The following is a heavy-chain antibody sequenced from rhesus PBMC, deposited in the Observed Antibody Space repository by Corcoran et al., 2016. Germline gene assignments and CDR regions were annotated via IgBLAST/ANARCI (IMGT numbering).Heavy chain of an antibody. D-gene: IGHD3-9*01. J-gene: IGHJ4*01. CDR3: ASHEGVEDDYGYYYTAAY. Sequence: QLQLQESGPALVQPSATLSVTCAVSGGSISSSSWCWIRPAPGQGLGWIGYIYGSGSSTNYKPALKSRVTLSVDTSKNQLSLKLSSVTAADTAVYYCASHEGVEDDYGYYYTAAYWGQGVLVTVSS. V-gene: IGHV4-169*02. CDR1: GGSISSSS. CDR2: IYGSGSST.